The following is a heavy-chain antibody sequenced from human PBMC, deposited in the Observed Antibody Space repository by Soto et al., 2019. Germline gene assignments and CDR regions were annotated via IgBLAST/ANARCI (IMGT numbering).Heavy chain of an antibody. D-gene: IGHD3-3*01. V-gene: IGHV4-34*01. Sequence: SETLSLTCAVNGGSFIGYYWNWVRQSPGKGLEWIGEINHSGNTNYNPPLKSRVTISVDASKNHFSPKVHSVTAADTAVYYCARDAKSYYYDTTKYYFDSWGQGTLVTVSS. CDR2: INHSGNT. J-gene: IGHJ4*02. CDR3: ARDAKSYYYDTTKYYFDS. CDR1: GGSFIGYY.